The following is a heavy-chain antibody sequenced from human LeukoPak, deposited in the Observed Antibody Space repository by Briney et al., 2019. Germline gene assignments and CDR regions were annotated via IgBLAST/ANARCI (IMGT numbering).Heavy chain of an antibody. J-gene: IGHJ5*02. CDR1: GYTFATYG. D-gene: IGHD2-2*01. CDR3: ARDRDCSSTTCLNWLDP. CDR2: ISAYNGNT. V-gene: IGHV1-18*01. Sequence: ASVKVSCKASGYTFATYGISWVRQAPGQGLEWMGWISAYNGNTNYAQKLQGRVTMTTDTSTSTAYMEQRSLRSDDTAVYYCARDRDCSSTTCLNWLDPWGQGTLVTVSS.